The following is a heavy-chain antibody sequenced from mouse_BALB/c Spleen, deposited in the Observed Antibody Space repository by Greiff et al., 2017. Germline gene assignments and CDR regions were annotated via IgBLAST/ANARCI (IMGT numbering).Heavy chain of an antibody. CDR2: ISSGSSTI. CDR1: GFTFSSFG. V-gene: IGHV5-17*02. Sequence: EVKLMESGGGLVQPGGSRKLSCAASGFTFSSFGMHWVRQAPEKGLEWVAYISSGSSTIYYADTVKGRFTISRDNPKNTLFLQMTSLRSEDTAMYYCAGEGGNYESYYAMDGGGEGTSVTVSS. CDR3: AGEGGNYESYYAMDG. D-gene: IGHD2-1*01. J-gene: IGHJ4*01.